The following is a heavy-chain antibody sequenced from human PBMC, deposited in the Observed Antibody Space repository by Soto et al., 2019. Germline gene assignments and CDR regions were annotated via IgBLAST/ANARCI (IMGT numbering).Heavy chain of an antibody. J-gene: IGHJ4*02. CDR1: GGSVSSGSYY. CDR3: ARGLGYYGSGSFPFDY. Sequence: SETLSLTCTVSGGSVSSGSYYWSWIRQPPGKGLEWIGYIYYSGSTNYNPSLKSRVTISVDASKNQFSLKLSSVTAADTAVYYCARGLGYYGSGSFPFDYWGQGTLVTVSS. V-gene: IGHV4-61*01. CDR2: IYYSGST. D-gene: IGHD3-10*01.